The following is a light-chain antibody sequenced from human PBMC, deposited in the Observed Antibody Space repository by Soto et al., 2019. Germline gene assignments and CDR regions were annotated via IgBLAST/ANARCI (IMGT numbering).Light chain of an antibody. CDR2: GAS. CDR3: QQYGSSRT. CDR1: QSVSSSY. V-gene: IGKV3-20*01. J-gene: IGKJ1*01. Sequence: EIVVTQSPGTLSLSPGERATLSCRASQSVSSSYLAWYKQKPGQAPRLLIYGASSRATGIPDKFSGSGSGTDFTLTIIRLEPEDFAVYYCQQYGSSRTFGQGTKVEIK.